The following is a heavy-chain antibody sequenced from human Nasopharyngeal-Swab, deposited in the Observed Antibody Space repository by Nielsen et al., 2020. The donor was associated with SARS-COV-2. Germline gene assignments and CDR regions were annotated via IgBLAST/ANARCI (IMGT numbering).Heavy chain of an antibody. Sequence: GESLKISCAASGFTFSAHYMDWVRQAPGKGLEWVGRSRNKANSYTTEYAASVNGRFTISRDDSKNSLYLQMSSLRTEDTALYYCARDLSSIWTSGLGVWGQGTTVIVSS. CDR2: SRNKANSYTT. CDR1: GFTFSAHY. J-gene: IGHJ6*02. V-gene: IGHV3-72*01. D-gene: IGHD6-13*01. CDR3: ARDLSSIWTSGLGV.